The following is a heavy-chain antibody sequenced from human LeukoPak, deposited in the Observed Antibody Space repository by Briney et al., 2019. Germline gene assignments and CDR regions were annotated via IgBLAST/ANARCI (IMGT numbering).Heavy chain of an antibody. CDR2: FRTTGDT. V-gene: IGHV3-13*01. CDR3: ARYSSGWYNAFDV. D-gene: IGHD6-19*01. J-gene: IGHJ3*01. CDR1: GFTFSNFD. Sequence: GGSLRLSCVASGFTFSNFDMHWVRHVTGKRLEWVSGFRTTGDTYYADSVKGRFTISRENAKNSLYLQMNGLRAGDTAVYYCARYSSGWYNAFDVWGQGTVVTVSS.